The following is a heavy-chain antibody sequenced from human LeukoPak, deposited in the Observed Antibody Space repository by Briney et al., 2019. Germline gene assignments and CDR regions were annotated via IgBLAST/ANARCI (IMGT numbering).Heavy chain of an antibody. CDR1: GFTFSSCA. J-gene: IGHJ4*02. D-gene: IGHD7-27*01. CDR3: AKVGKQDILAPSDY. CDR2: ISGSGGST. Sequence: GGSLRLSCAASGFTFSSCAMSWVRQAPGKGLEWVSAISGSGGSTYYADSVKGRFTISRDNSKNTLYLQMNSLRAEDTAVYYCAKVGKQDILAPSDYWGQGTLVTVSS. V-gene: IGHV3-23*01.